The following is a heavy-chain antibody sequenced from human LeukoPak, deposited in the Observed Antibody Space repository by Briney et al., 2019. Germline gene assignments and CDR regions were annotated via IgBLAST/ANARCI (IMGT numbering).Heavy chain of an antibody. V-gene: IGHV3-74*01. J-gene: IGHJ4*02. CDR2: INSDGSTT. D-gene: IGHD1-26*01. CDR3: ARDIEKYSGSS. Sequence: GGSLRLSCVASGFTFSNYWMHWVRQAPGKGLVGVSRINSDGSTTSYADSVKGRFTISRDNSKNTLYLQMNSLRAEDTAVYYCARDIEKYSGSSWGQGTLVTVSS. CDR1: GFTFSNYW.